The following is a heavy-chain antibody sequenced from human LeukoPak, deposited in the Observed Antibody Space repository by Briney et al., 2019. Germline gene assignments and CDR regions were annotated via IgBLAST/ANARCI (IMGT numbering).Heavy chain of an antibody. CDR1: GGSISSYY. CDR3: AREAAAGTYYFDY. V-gene: IGHV4-59*01. Sequence: SETLSLTCTVSGGSISSYYWSWIRQPPGKGLEWIGYIYYSGSTNYNPSLKSRVTISVDTSKNQFSLKLSSVTAADTAVYYCAREAAAGTYYFDYWGQGTLVTVSS. D-gene: IGHD6-13*01. CDR2: IYYSGST. J-gene: IGHJ4*02.